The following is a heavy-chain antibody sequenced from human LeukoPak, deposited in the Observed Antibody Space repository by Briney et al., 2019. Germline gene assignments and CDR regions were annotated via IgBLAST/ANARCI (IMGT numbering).Heavy chain of an antibody. D-gene: IGHD6-6*01. CDR1: GFTFSSYG. V-gene: IGHV3-33*01. J-gene: IGHJ6*02. CDR3: ARAGSSPYYYYGMDV. CDR2: IWYDGTNK. Sequence: GGSLRLSCAASGFTFSSYGMYWVRQAPGKGLEWVAVIWYDGTNKNYADSVKGRFTISRDNSKNTLYLQMNSLRAEDTAVYYCARAGSSPYYYYGMDVWGQGTTVTVSS.